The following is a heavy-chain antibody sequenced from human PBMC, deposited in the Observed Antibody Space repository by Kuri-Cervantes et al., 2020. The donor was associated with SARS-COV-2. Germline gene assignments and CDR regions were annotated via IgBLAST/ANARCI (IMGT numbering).Heavy chain of an antibody. CDR3: ARRESWKGDFDI. J-gene: IGHJ3*02. V-gene: IGHV3-53*01. D-gene: IGHD1-1*01. CDR2: IYSGGGT. CDR1: GFTFGDYT. Sequence: GGSLRLSCAASGFTFGDYTMHWVRQAPGKGLEWVSVIYSGGGTYYADSVKGRFTISRDNYKNTLYLQMNSLRAEDTAVYYCARRESWKGDFDIWGQGTMVTVSS.